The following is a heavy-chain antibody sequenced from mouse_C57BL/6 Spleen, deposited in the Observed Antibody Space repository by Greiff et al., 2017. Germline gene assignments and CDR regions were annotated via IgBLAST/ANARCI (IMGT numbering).Heavy chain of an antibody. D-gene: IGHD2-4*01. CDR2: INPGSGGT. CDR3: ARNDYDPNYFDY. Sequence: VQLQQSRAELVRPGTSVKVSCKASGYAFTNYLIEWVKQRPGQGLEWIGVINPGSGGTNYNEKFKGKATLTADKSSSTAYMQLSSLTSEDSAVYFCARNDYDPNYFDYWGQGTTLTVSS. V-gene: IGHV1-54*01. CDR1: GYAFTNYL. J-gene: IGHJ2*01.